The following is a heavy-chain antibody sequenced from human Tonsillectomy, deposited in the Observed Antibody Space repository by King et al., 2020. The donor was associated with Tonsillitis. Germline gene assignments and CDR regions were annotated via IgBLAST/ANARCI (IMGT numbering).Heavy chain of an antibody. CDR1: GFTFSRYS. CDR3: ARSPTNGAGGWFDP. D-gene: IGHD1-14*01. CDR2: ISNNGYYI. Sequence: VQLVESGGGLVKPGGSLRLSCAASGFTFSRYSINWVRQAPGKGLEWVSSISNNGYYIYYADSVKGRFTISRDNAKNSLYLQMNSLRPEDTAVYSCARSPTNGAGGWFDPWGQGTLVTVSS. J-gene: IGHJ5*02. V-gene: IGHV3-21*01.